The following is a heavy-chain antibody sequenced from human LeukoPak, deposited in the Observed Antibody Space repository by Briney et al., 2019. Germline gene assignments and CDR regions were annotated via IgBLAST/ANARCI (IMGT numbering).Heavy chain of an antibody. CDR3: ARDYTTAAAGTDY. CDR1: AFTLSRYS. Sequence: GGSLRLSCAASAFTLSRYSINWVRQDPGAGMGWVSYISSITGTKYYAESVKGRFTISRDNTTNSLYLQMNSLRVEDTAVYYCARDYTTAAAGTDYWGQGTLVTVSS. V-gene: IGHV3-48*04. D-gene: IGHD6-13*01. J-gene: IGHJ4*02. CDR2: ISSITGTK.